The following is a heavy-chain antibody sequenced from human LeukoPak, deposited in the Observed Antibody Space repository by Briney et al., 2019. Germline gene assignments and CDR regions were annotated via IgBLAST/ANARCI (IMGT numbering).Heavy chain of an antibody. V-gene: IGHV4-34*01. CDR3: AGYEWELRDWFDP. CDR1: GGSFSGYY. D-gene: IGHD1-26*01. CDR2: MNRSGST. Sequence: PSETLSLTCAVYGGSFSGYYWSWIRQPPGKGLEWIGEMNRSGSTNYNPSLKSRVTISVDTSKNQFSLKLSSVTAADTAVYYCAGYEWELRDWFDPWGQGTLVTVSS. J-gene: IGHJ5*02.